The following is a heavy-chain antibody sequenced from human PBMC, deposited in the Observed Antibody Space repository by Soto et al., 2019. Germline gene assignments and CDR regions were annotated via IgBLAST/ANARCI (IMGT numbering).Heavy chain of an antibody. Sequence: SETQSLTCAVYGGSFSCYYWSWIRQPPGKGLEWIGEINHSGSTNYNPSLKSRVTISVDTSKNQFSLKLSSVTAADTAVYYCARGDSSGWYGGGAFFDYWGQGTLVTVS. D-gene: IGHD6-19*01. V-gene: IGHV4-34*01. CDR1: GGSFSCYY. CDR3: ARGDSSGWYGGGAFFDY. CDR2: INHSGST. J-gene: IGHJ4*02.